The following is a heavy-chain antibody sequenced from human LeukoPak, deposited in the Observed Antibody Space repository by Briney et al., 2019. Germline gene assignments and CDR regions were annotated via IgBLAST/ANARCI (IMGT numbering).Heavy chain of an antibody. D-gene: IGHD3-22*01. CDR1: GGSINNYH. Sequence: SETLSLTCTVSGGSINNYHWGWIRQPPGKGLEWIGSIYYSGSTYYNPSLKSRVTISVDTSKNQFSLKLSSVTAAGTAVYYCARGGYYDKEAFDIWGQGTMVTVSS. CDR3: ARGGYYDKEAFDI. J-gene: IGHJ3*02. CDR2: IYYSGST. V-gene: IGHV4-39*07.